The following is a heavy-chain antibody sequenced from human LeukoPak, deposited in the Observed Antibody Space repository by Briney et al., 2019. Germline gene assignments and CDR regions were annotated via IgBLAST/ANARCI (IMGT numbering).Heavy chain of an antibody. V-gene: IGHV3-30*18. CDR3: AKDYCGSGTRGYFDY. D-gene: IGHD3-10*01. CDR1: GFTFSSYG. Sequence: GRSLRLSCAASGFTFSSYGMHWVRQAPGKGLEWVAVISYDGSNKYYADSVKGRFTISRDNSKNTLYLQMNSLRAEDTAVYYCAKDYCGSGTRGYFDYWGQGTLVTVSS. CDR2: ISYDGSNK. J-gene: IGHJ4*02.